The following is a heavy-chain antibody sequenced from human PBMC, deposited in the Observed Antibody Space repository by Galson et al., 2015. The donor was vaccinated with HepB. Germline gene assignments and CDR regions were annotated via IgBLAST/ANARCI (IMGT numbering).Heavy chain of an antibody. Sequence: ALRLCCAASGFTFGSSAVSWVRQAPGKGLDWVSAISGTGGRPYYADSVKGRFTISRVNSKNTLYLQMNSLRAEDTAVYFCAKGALTGSRFYYGMDVWGLGTTVTVSS. D-gene: IGHD7-27*01. V-gene: IGHV3-23*01. CDR2: ISGTGGRP. CDR3: AKGALTGSRFYYGMDV. J-gene: IGHJ6*02. CDR1: GFTFGSSA.